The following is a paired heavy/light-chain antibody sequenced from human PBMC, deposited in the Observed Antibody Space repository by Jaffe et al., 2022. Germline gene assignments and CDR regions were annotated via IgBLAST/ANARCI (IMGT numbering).Light chain of an antibody. CDR2: EVS. V-gene: IGLV2-8*01. J-gene: IGLJ3*02. CDR1: SSDVGGYNY. CDR3: SSYAGSYTWV. Sequence: QSALTQPPSASGSPGHSVTISCTGTSSDVGGYNYVSWYQQHPGKVPKLMIYEVSKRPSGVPDRFSGSKSGNTASLTVSGLQAEDEADYYCSSYAGSYTWVFGGGTKLTVL.
Heavy chain of an antibody. CDR1: GYTFTNSH. CDR2: VNPNSGST. CDR3: TRGNSGWYAAAY. J-gene: IGHJ4*02. Sequence: QVQLVQSGAEVKEPGASVKVSCKASGYTFTNSHLHWVRQAPGQGLEWMGRVNPNSGSTNYAQKFQGRVTMTRDTSTSTVYMELSSLRFDDTAVYYCTRGNSGWYAAAYWGQGTLVTVSS. D-gene: IGHD6-19*01. V-gene: IGHV1-46*03.